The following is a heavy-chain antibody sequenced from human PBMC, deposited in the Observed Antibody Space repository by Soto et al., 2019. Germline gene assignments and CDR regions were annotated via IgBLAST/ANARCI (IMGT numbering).Heavy chain of an antibody. CDR3: ARGGVSTRTFDY. V-gene: IGHV5-51*07. CDR1: GGKVGSYW. Sequence: TISGKGSGGKVGSYWIAWVHQMPGKGLELMGIIYPSDSDTRYRPSFQGQVTISADKSISSAYLQWSSLRASDTAMYYCARGGVSTRTFDYCGQATLVSGSS. D-gene: IGHD3-3*01. J-gene: IGHJ4*02. CDR2: IYPSDSDT.